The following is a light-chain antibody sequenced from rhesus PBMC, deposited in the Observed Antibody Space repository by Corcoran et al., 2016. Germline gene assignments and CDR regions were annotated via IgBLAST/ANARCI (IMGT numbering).Light chain of an antibody. Sequence: DIQMTQSPSSLSASVGDRVTITCRASQGISNWLAWYQQKPGKPPKLLIYRASNVETGVPSRFSGSGSGTDVTLTISSLQPEYIATYYCQQHDNSPLTFGGGTKVELK. CDR3: QQHDNSPLT. CDR1: QGISNW. V-gene: IGKV1-69*01. J-gene: IGKJ4*01. CDR2: RAS.